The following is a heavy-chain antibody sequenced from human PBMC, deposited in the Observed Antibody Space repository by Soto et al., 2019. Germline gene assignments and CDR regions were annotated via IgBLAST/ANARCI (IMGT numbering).Heavy chain of an antibody. D-gene: IGHD3-22*01. Sequence: QVQLVQSGAEVRKPGSSVKVSCKASGGTFSRHAISWVRQAPGQGLEWMGGIIPIFGTANHAQKFQGRVTIIADESTSTVYRELSILRSEDTAIYYCARGLGYYSTDYYYAYWGQGTLVIVSS. V-gene: IGHV1-69*01. CDR3: ARGLGYYSTDYYYAY. J-gene: IGHJ4*02. CDR2: IIPIFGTA. CDR1: GGTFSRHA.